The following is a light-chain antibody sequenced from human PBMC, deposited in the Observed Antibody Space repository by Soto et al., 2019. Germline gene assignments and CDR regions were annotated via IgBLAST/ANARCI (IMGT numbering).Light chain of an antibody. J-gene: IGKJ5*01. CDR3: QQRSNWPPA. Sequence: EIVLTQSPGTLSLSPGESATLSCRASQSVNSNYLAWYQQHPGQPPRLLIYGISTRATGIPARFSGSGSGTEFTLTISSLEPEDFAVYYCQQRSNWPPAFGQGTRLEIK. CDR1: QSVNSNY. V-gene: IGKV3-11*01. CDR2: GIS.